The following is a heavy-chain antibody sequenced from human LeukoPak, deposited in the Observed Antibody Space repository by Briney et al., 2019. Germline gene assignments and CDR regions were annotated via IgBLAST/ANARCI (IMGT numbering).Heavy chain of an antibody. V-gene: IGHV3-11*04. CDR1: GFTFSDYY. CDR3: ARDPSFDILTGYDY. J-gene: IGHJ4*02. CDR2: ISSSGSTI. D-gene: IGHD3-9*01. Sequence: GGSLRLSCAASGFTFSDYYMSWIRQAPGKGLEWVSYISSSGSTIYYADSVKGRFTISRGNAKNSLYLQMNSLRAEDTAAYYCARDPSFDILTGYDYWGQGTLVTVSS.